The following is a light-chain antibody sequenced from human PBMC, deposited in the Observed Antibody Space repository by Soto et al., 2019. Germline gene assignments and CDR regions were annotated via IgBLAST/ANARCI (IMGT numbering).Light chain of an antibody. CDR3: QQYNDYSWT. V-gene: IGKV1-5*03. J-gene: IGKJ1*01. CDR2: KAP. CDR1: QSISIW. Sequence: DIQMTQSPSTLSASVGDRVAITCRASQSISIWLAWYQQKPGKAPKLLIYKAPSLVSGVPSRFSGSGSGTEFTLTISSLQPDDFATYYCQQYNDYSWTFGQGTKVEIK.